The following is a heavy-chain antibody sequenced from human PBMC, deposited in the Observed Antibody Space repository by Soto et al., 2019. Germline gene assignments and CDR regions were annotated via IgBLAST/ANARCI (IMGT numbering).Heavy chain of an antibody. V-gene: IGHV3-30*18. CDR3: AKGSLPEITFGGVITYGMDV. CDR2: ISYDGSNK. D-gene: IGHD3-16*02. Sequence: QVQLVESGGGVVQPGRSLRLSCAASGFTFSSYGMHWVRQAPGKGLEWVAVISYDGSNKYYADSVKGRFTISRDNSKNPLYLQMNSLRAEDTAVYYCAKGSLPEITFGGVITYGMDVWGQGTTVTVSS. J-gene: IGHJ6*02. CDR1: GFTFSSYG.